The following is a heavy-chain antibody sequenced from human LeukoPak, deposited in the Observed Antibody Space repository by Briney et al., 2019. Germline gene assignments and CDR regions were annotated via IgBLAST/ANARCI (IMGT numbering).Heavy chain of an antibody. CDR2: INPNSGGT. Sequence: GASVKVSCKASGGTFSSYAISWVRQAPGQGLEWMGWINPNSGGTNYAQKFQGRVTMTRDTSISTAYMELSRLRSDDTAVYYCARGIAANPHDYWGQGTLVTVSS. V-gene: IGHV1-2*02. D-gene: IGHD6-6*01. J-gene: IGHJ4*02. CDR1: GGTFSSYA. CDR3: ARGIAANPHDY.